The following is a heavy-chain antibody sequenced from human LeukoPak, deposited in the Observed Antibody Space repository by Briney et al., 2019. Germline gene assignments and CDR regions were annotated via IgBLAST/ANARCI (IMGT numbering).Heavy chain of an antibody. CDR1: GYTFTDFY. D-gene: IGHD3-10*01. CDR2: INPNIGGT. V-gene: IGHV1-2*02. CDR3: ARVSGFGEWTKYHFDY. Sequence: ASVKVSCKTSGYTFTDFYLRWVRQAPGQGLEWMGWINPNIGGTNYGQKFQGRVTMTRDTSISTAYMELSGLRSDDTAVYYYARVSGFGEWTKYHFDYWGQGTLVTVSS. J-gene: IGHJ4*02.